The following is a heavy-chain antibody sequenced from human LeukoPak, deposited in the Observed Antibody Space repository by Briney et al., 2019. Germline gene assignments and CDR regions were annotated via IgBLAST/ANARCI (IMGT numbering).Heavy chain of an antibody. CDR1: GFTFDDYG. Sequence: PGGSLRLSCAASGFTFDDYGMSWVRQAPGKGLEWVSDINWNGGSTGYADSVKGRFTISRDNAKNSLYLQMNSLRAEDTALYYCARDMSPVGGRLYYFDYWGQGTLVTASS. V-gene: IGHV3-20*04. J-gene: IGHJ4*02. CDR2: INWNGGST. CDR3: ARDMSPVGGRLYYFDY. D-gene: IGHD3-16*01.